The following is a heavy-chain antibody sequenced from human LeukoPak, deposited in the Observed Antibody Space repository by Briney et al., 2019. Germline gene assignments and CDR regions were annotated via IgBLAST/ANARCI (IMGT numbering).Heavy chain of an antibody. V-gene: IGHV3-7*04. CDR2: IKQDGSEK. J-gene: IGHJ4*02. CDR1: GVTFSSHW. Sequence: GAFLRLSCAASGVTFSSHWVSWVSKDPGKGLEWVANIKQDGSEKYYVDSVKGRFTISRDNAKNSLYLQMNSLRAEDTAVYYCARAWRGIRDYWGQGTLVTVSS. CDR3: ARAWRGIRDY. D-gene: IGHD3-16*01.